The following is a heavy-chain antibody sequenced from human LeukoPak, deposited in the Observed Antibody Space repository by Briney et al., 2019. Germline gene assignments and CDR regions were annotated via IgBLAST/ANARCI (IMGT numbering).Heavy chain of an antibody. D-gene: IGHD6-19*01. J-gene: IGHJ4*02. CDR2: ISWNSGSI. CDR3: PKKAVAGSFDY. V-gene: IGHV3-9*01. CDR1: GFTFDDYA. Sequence: PGRSLRLSCAASGFTFDDYAMHWVRQAPGKGLEWVSGISWNSGSIGYADSVKGRFTISRDNSKNTLYLQMNSLRAEDTAVYYCPKKAVAGSFDYWGQGTLVTVSS.